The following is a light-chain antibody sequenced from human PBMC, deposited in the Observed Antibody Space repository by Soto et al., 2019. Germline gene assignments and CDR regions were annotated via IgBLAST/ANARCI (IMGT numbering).Light chain of an antibody. J-gene: IGKJ3*01. V-gene: IGKV3-11*01. Sequence: EIVLTQSPATLSLSPRQTATLSCRASQNIGTYLAWYQHKPGQAPRLLIYDASNRATGIPARFSGSGSGTDFTHTISSLEPEDFAVYYCQQRYNWPPVSFGPGTKVDIK. CDR2: DAS. CDR1: QNIGTY. CDR3: QQRYNWPPVS.